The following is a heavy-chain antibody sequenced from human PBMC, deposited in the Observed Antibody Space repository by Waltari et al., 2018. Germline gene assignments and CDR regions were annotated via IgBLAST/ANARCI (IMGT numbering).Heavy chain of an antibody. V-gene: IGHV5-51*01. CDR3: ARVSSSSWYSFDY. CDR1: GYSFTSYW. Sequence: EVQLVQSGAEVKKPGESLKISCKGSGYSFTSYWLGWVRQMPGKGLEWMGIIYPGDSDTRYSPSFQGQVTISADTSISTAYMELSRLRSDDTAVYYCARVSSSSWYSFDYWGQGTLVTVSS. D-gene: IGHD6-13*01. J-gene: IGHJ4*02. CDR2: IYPGDSDT.